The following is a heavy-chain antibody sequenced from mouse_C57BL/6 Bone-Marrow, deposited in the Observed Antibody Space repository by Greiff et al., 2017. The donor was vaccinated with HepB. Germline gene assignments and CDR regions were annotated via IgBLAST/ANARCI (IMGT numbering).Heavy chain of an antibody. CDR3: ARDQGWFFSWYFDV. J-gene: IGHJ1*03. D-gene: IGHD2-3*01. Sequence: EVHLVESEGGLVQPGSSMKLSCTASGFTFSDYYMAWVRQVPEKGLEWVANINYDGSSTYYLDSLKSRFIISRDNAKNILYLQMSSLKSEDTATYYCARDQGWFFSWYFDVWGTGTTVTVSS. CDR1: GFTFSDYY. CDR2: INYDGSST. V-gene: IGHV5-16*01.